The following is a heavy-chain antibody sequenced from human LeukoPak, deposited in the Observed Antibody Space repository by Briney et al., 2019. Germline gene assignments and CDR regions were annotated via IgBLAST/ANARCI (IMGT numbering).Heavy chain of an antibody. CDR2: IYYSGST. CDR3: ARVRDDFWSGPSAYFDY. D-gene: IGHD3-3*01. J-gene: IGHJ4*02. Sequence: SETLSLTCTVSGGSISSYYWSWIRQPPRKGLEWIGYIYYSGSTNYNPSLKSRVTISVDTSKNQFSLKLSSVTAADTAVYYCARVRDDFWSGPSAYFDYWGQGTLVTVSS. V-gene: IGHV4-59*01. CDR1: GGSISSYY.